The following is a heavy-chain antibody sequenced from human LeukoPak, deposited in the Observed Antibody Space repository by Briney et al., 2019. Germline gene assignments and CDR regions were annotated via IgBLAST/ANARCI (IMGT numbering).Heavy chain of an antibody. CDR1: GYSFTSYW. CDR2: IYPGDSDT. J-gene: IGHJ2*01. Sequence: GESLKISCKGSGYSFTSYWIGWVRQIPGKGLEWMGIIYPGDSDTRYSPSFQGQVTISADKSISTAYLQWSSLKASDTALYYCARLSSAVTALCVCWGGGTLVTVSS. V-gene: IGHV5-51*01. D-gene: IGHD4-17*01. CDR3: ARLSSAVTALCVC.